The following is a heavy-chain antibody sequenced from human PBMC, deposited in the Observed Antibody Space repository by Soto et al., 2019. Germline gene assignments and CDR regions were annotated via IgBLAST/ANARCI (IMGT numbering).Heavy chain of an antibody. D-gene: IGHD3-10*02. J-gene: IGHJ5*02. V-gene: IGHV1-46*02. CDR3: GRDQSGTGYYVDWFDP. Sequence: GASVKVSCKASGYTFNNYYMHWVRQAPGQGLEWMGIISPNGDTTTYPQKIQGRVNMTRDTSTSTLYIELSSLGSEDTAVFYCGRDQSGTGYYVDWFDPWGQGTLVTVSS. CDR1: GYTFNNYY. CDR2: ISPNGDTT.